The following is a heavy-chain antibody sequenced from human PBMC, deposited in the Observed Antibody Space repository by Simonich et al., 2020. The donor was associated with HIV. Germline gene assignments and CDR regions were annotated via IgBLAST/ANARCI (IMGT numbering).Heavy chain of an antibody. CDR2: INHRRIP. CDR3: ARRDRELILYFDY. V-gene: IGHV4-34*01. Sequence: QVQLQQWGAGLLKPSETLSLTCAVYGGSFSGYYWSWIRQPPGKGLEWIGEINHRRIPNYKSSLNSRATISVDKSKNQFSLKLSSVTAADTAIYYCARRDRELILYFDYWGQGNLVTVSS. D-gene: IGHD3-3*01. CDR1: GGSFSGYY. J-gene: IGHJ4*02.